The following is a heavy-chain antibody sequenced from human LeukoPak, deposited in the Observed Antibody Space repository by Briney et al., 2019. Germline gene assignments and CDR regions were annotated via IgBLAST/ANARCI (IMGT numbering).Heavy chain of an antibody. Sequence: GASVKVSCKASGYTFITYYMHWVRQAPGQGLEGMGIINPSGGTTNYAQKFQGRVTMTRDTSTSTVYMELSSLRSDDTAVYYCARTMVPAAPFDFWGQGTLVTVSS. J-gene: IGHJ4*02. D-gene: IGHD2-2*01. CDR2: INPSGGTT. V-gene: IGHV1-46*01. CDR3: ARTMVPAAPFDF. CDR1: GYTFITYY.